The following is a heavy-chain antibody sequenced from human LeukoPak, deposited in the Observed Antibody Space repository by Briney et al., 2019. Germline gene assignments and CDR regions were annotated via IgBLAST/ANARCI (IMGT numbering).Heavy chain of an antibody. J-gene: IGHJ6*03. V-gene: IGHV3-48*01. CDR2: IRGSSTTI. Sequence: GGSLRLSCAASGFSFSTSSMSWVRQTPGKGLEWISYIRGSSTTIYYADSVKGRFTISRDNARNSLYLQMNDLRAEDTGVYYCARQAVLGVATTDYYYMDVWGKGTTVTVSS. CDR3: ARQAVLGVATTDYYYMDV. D-gene: IGHD5-12*01. CDR1: GFSFSTSS.